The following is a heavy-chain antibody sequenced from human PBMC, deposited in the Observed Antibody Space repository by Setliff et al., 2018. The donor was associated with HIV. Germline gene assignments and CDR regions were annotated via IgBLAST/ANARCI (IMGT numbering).Heavy chain of an antibody. Sequence: ASVKVSCKASGYTFTSYGVTWVRQAPGQGLEWMGWISVYNGNTNYAQKLQGRVTMTTDTSTSTAYMELRSLRSDDTAVYYCTRGTAVADTNTQPFKYWGQGALVTVSS. J-gene: IGHJ4*02. CDR1: GYTFTSYG. D-gene: IGHD6-19*01. CDR2: ISVYNGNT. V-gene: IGHV1-18*01. CDR3: TRGTAVADTNTQPFKY.